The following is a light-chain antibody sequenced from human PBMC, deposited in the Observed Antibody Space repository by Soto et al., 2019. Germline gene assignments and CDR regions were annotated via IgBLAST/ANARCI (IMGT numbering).Light chain of an antibody. CDR1: QTISRN. V-gene: IGKV3-15*01. J-gene: IGKJ2*01. CDR2: GAS. CDR3: QQYHNWPPQYT. Sequence: EIVMTQSPATLSVSPGERASLSCRASQTISRNLAWYQQKPGQAPRLLIHGASTRATGVPARFSGSGSGTEFTLTITSLQSEDFAVYYCQQYHNWPPQYTFGQGTQLQI.